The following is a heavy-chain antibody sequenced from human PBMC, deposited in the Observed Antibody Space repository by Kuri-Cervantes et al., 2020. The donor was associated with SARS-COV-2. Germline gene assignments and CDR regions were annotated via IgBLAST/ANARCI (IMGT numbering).Heavy chain of an antibody. CDR3: ARQGDYYGSGSPANAFDI. CDR2: IYGGGSHT. Sequence: GGSLRLSGQGSGYIFSSYWIGWVRQMPGKGLEWMGIIYGGGSHTRYSPSFQGQVTISADKSTAYLQWASLKASDTAMYYCARQGDYYGSGSPANAFDIWGQGTMVTVSS. V-gene: IGHV5-51*01. CDR1: GYIFSSYW. J-gene: IGHJ3*02. D-gene: IGHD3-10*01.